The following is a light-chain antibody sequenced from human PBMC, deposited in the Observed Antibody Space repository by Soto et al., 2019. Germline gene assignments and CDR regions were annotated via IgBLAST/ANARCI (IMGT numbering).Light chain of an antibody. CDR3: QQHSDRLT. CDR2: DAF. CDR1: QSVDSY. V-gene: IGKV3-11*01. J-gene: IGKJ4*01. Sequence: EIVLTQSPATLSLSPGERATLSCRASQSVDSYLAWYQQKPGQAPRLVIFDAFNRATGIPARFSGGGSGTDFTLTISSLEPEDFAVYYCQQHSDRLTFGGGTRVEI.